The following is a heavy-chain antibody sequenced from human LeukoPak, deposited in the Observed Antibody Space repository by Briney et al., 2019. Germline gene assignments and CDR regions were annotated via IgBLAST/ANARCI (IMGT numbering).Heavy chain of an antibody. CDR2: ISYDGSNK. CDR3: ATLPTPYDSSGYNFDY. CDR1: GFTFSSYA. V-gene: IGHV3-30*04. Sequence: GGSLRLSCAPSGFTFSSYAIHWVRQAPGKGLEWVAVISYDGSNKYYADSVKGRFTISRDNSKNTLYLQMNSLRAEDTAVYYCATLPTPYDSSGYNFDYWGQGTLVTVSS. D-gene: IGHD3-22*01. J-gene: IGHJ4*02.